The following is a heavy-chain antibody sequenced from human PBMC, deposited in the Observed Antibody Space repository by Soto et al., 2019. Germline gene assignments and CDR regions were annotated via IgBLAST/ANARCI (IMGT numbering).Heavy chain of an antibody. CDR3: ARDLRYYHSSGYYPIYFDY. D-gene: IGHD3-22*01. CDR2: IYYTGST. J-gene: IGHJ4*02. CDR1: GGSVSSGGYF. V-gene: IGHV4-61*08. Sequence: PSETLSLTCTVSGGSVSSGGYFWSWIRQPPGKGLEWIGYIYYTGSTNYNPSLKSRVTISVETSKNQLSLKLSSVTAADTAVYYCARDLRYYHSSGYYPIYFDYWGQGTLVTVSS.